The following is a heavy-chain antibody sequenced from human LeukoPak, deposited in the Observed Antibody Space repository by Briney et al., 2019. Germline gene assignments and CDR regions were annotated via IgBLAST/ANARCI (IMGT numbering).Heavy chain of an antibody. Sequence: GESLRLSCAGSGFTFSSNWMSWVRQAPGKGLEWVANIKQDGSEKNYVDSVKGRFTISRDNAKNSLYLQMNSLRAEDTAVYYCARDGTRKLGFDYWGQGTLVAVSS. J-gene: IGHJ4*02. D-gene: IGHD2-8*01. V-gene: IGHV3-7*01. CDR2: IKQDGSEK. CDR1: GFTFSSNW. CDR3: ARDGTRKLGFDY.